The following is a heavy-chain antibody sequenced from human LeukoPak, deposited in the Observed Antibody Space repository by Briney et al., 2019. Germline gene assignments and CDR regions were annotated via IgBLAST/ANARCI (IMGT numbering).Heavy chain of an antibody. D-gene: IGHD3-22*01. J-gene: IGHJ4*02. Sequence: GGSLRLSCAASGFTFSSYGMHWVRQAPGKGLEWVANIKQDGSEKYYVDSVKGRFTISRDNAKNSLYLQMNSLRAEDTAVYYCARDPPYYYDSSGFWGQGTLVTVSS. CDR3: ARDPPYYYDSSGF. CDR1: GFTFSSYG. CDR2: IKQDGSEK. V-gene: IGHV3-7*01.